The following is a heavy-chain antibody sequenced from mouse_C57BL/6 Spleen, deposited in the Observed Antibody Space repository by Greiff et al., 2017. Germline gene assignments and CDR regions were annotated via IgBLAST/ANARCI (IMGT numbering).Heavy chain of an antibody. J-gene: IGHJ1*03. CDR1: GYSFTDYN. V-gene: IGHV1-39*01. CDR3: ARFYYGNYVKYFDV. CDR2: INPNYGTT. D-gene: IGHD2-1*01. Sequence: EVQLVESGPELVKPGASVKISCKASGYSFTDYNMNWVKQSNGKSLEWIGVINPNYGTTSYNQKFKGKATLTVDQSSSTAYMQLNSLTSEDSAVYYCARFYYGNYVKYFDVWGTGTTVTVSS.